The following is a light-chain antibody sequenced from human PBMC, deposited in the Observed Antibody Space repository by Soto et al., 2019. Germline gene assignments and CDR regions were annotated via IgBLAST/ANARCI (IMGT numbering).Light chain of an antibody. V-gene: IGKV3-20*01. J-gene: IGKJ5*01. Sequence: EIVLTQSPATLSLSPWERATLSCRASQSVSSNYLAWYQQKPGQAPRLLIYGTSSRATGIPDRFSGSGSGTDFTLTISRLEPEDFAVYYCQQYGTTRITFGQGTRLEI. CDR1: QSVSSNY. CDR2: GTS. CDR3: QQYGTTRIT.